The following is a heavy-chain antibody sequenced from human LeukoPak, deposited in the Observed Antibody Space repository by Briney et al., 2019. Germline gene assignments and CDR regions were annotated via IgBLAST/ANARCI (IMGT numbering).Heavy chain of an antibody. CDR3: ARDWALDS. Sequence: GGSLRLSCAASPFTFSTYDRNGLPQAPGKGLERVSFISSGSSTIYYADSVKGRFTISRDNAKNSLYLQMNSLRVEDTAVYYCARDWALDSWGQGTLVTVSS. J-gene: IGHJ4*02. CDR2: ISSGSSTI. CDR1: PFTFSTYD. V-gene: IGHV3-48*01. D-gene: IGHD1-1*01.